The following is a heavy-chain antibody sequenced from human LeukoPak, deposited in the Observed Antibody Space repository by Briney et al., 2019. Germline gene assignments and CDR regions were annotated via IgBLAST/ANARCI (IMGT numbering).Heavy chain of an antibody. CDR2: ISSSTNYI. CDR1: GFTFTSYT. Sequence: GGSLRLSCAASGFTFTSYTMNWVRQAPGKGLEWVSSISSSTNYIYYTDSVKGRFTISRDNAKNSLSLQMNSLRAEDTAVYYCSRAGTGFNIPGAYWGQGTLVTVSS. J-gene: IGHJ4*02. CDR3: SRAGTGFNIPGAY. V-gene: IGHV3-21*04. D-gene: IGHD1-14*01.